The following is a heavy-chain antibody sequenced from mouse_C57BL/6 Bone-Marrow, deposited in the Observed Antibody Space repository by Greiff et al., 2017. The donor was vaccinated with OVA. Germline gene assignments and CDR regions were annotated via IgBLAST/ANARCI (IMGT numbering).Heavy chain of an antibody. CDR2: INPSSGYT. CDR1: GYTFTSYT. V-gene: IGHV1-4*01. CDR3: ARGSLRGNFDY. J-gene: IGHJ2*01. Sequence: VQVVESGAELARPGASVKMSCKASGYTFTSYTMHWVKQRPGQGLEWIGYINPSSGYTKYNQKFKDKATLTADKSSSTAYMQLSSLTSEDSAVYYCARGSLRGNFDYWGQGTTLTVSS. D-gene: IGHD2-12*01.